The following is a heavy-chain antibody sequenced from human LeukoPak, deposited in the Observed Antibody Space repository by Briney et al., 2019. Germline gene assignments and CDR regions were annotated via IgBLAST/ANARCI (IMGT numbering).Heavy chain of an antibody. CDR2: ISFGGSDK. D-gene: IGHD1-26*01. V-gene: IGHV3-30*04. CDR3: AKDQDRGGAAYYFDY. Sequence: GGSLRLSCAASGFTFSSYAMHWVRQAPGKGLEWVAVISFGGSDKYYADSVKGRFTISRDNSKNTLYLQMNSLRAEDTAVYYCAKDQDRGGAAYYFDYWGQGTLVTVSS. CDR1: GFTFSSYA. J-gene: IGHJ4*02.